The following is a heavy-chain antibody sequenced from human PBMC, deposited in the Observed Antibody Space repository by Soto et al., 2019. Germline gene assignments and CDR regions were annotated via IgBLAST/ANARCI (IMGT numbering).Heavy chain of an antibody. CDR3: ARVDFWTCYDKRGSWFDP. Sequence: QVQLVQSGATVKSPGASVKVSCKASGYTFINKDITWVRQAAGQGLEWMGWMDIKNDYTVYAQKFKGRVTMTRDTSIHTAYMKLSGLRPEDTAVYYCARVDFWTCYDKRGSWFDPWGQGTLVTVSA. CDR2: MDIKNDYT. J-gene: IGHJ5*02. V-gene: IGHV1-8*01. CDR1: GYTFINKD. D-gene: IGHD3-10*01.